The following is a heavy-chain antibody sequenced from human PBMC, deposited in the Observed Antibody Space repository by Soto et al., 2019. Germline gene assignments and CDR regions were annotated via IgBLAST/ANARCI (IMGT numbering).Heavy chain of an antibody. CDR3: AAVRSYSEYCYCCGMDV. Sequence: GASVKVSCKASGFTFTSSAERWVRLVRGQRLEGIGWIVVGSGNTNYAQKFQERVTITRDMSTSTAYMELISLRSEGTSVYYCAAVRSYSEYCYCCGMDVWGQGTTVTVS. CDR2: IVVGSGNT. V-gene: IGHV1-58*01. D-gene: IGHD3-10*01. CDR1: GFTFTSSA. J-gene: IGHJ6*02.